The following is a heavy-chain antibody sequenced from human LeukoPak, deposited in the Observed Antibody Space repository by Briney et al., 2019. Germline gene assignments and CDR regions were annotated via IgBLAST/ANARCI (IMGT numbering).Heavy chain of an antibody. CDR1: GGSISSYY. CDR2: IYYSGTT. Sequence: ASETLSLTCTVSGGSISSYYWSWIRQPPGKGLEWIGYIYYSGTTNYNPSLESRVTISVDTSKNQFSLKLTSVTPADTAVYYCARGDKRVIFGGVIVPFDHWGQGTLVTVSS. V-gene: IGHV4-59*01. J-gene: IGHJ4*02. CDR3: ARGDKRVIFGGVIVPFDH. D-gene: IGHD3-16*02.